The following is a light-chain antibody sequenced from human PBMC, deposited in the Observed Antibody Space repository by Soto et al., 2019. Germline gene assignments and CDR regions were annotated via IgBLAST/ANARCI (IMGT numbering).Light chain of an antibody. J-gene: IGKJ1*01. CDR1: QSVLYSSNNKNY. V-gene: IGKV4-1*01. CDR3: QQYYRSRT. Sequence: DIVMTQSPDSLAVSLGERATINCKSSQSVLYSSNNKNYLAWYQQKPGQPPKLLIYWASTRESGVHDRFTGSGSGTDFTLTISSLQAEDVAVYYCQQYYRSRTFGQGTKVEIK. CDR2: WAS.